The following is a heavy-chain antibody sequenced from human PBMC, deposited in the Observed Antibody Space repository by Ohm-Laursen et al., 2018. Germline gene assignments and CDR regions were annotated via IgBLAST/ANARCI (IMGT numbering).Heavy chain of an antibody. CDR1: GYTFTDYY. CDR3: ARILGVTKSFDY. Sequence: ASVKVSCKASGYTFTDYYMHWMRQAPGQGLEWMGCINPNSGGADYAQNFQGRVTMTRDKSMSTAYMELSRLRSDDTAVYYCARILGVTKSFDYWGQGSLVTVSS. CDR2: INPNSGGA. J-gene: IGHJ4*02. D-gene: IGHD2-21*02. V-gene: IGHV1-2*02.